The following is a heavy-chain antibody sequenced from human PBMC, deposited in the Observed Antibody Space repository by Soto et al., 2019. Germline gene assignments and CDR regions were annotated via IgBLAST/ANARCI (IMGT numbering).Heavy chain of an antibody. CDR3: ANTIPPRFLEWEKWVFGYYMDV. D-gene: IGHD3-3*01. J-gene: IGHJ6*03. V-gene: IGHV3-23*01. CDR1: GFTFSSYA. Sequence: EVQLLESGGGLVQPGGSLRLSCAASGFTFSSYAMSWVRQAPGKVLEWVSAISGRGGSTYNADSVKGGFTISRDKSKNAPYLQMNSLRGEDTAVYYCANTIPPRFLEWEKWVFGYYMDVWGKGTTVTVSS. CDR2: ISGRGGST.